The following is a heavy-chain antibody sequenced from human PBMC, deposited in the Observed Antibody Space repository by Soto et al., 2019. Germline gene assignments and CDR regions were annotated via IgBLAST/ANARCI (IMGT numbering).Heavy chain of an antibody. Sequence: GGSLRLSCVASGFDFDDYAIHWVRQPPGRGLEWVAVISYTGANTYYVGSVRGRFTISRDNSKNTLYLQMNSLRAEDTAMYYCAKHMDDSGYFYVEGADHWGQGTLVTVSS. CDR2: ISYTGANT. CDR1: GFDFDDYA. D-gene: IGHD3-22*01. V-gene: IGHV3-30*18. CDR3: AKHMDDSGYFYVEGADH. J-gene: IGHJ4*02.